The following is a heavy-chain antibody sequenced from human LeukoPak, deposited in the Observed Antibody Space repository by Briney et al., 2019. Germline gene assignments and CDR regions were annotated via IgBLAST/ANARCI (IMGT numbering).Heavy chain of an antibody. CDR2: ISSDESER. V-gene: IGHV3-30*03. CDR1: GFTFSSYA. CDR3: ARDFGWLSGFDN. J-gene: IGHJ4*02. Sequence: PGRPLRLSCAASGFTFSSYAMCWVRQAPGKGLEWVAVISSDESERYYADSVKRRFTISRDNSKNTLYLQMNSLRAEDTAVYYCARDFGWLSGFDNWGQGTLVTVSS. D-gene: IGHD3-9*01.